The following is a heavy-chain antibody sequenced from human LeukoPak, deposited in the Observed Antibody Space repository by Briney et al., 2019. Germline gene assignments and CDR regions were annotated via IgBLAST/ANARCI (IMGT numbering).Heavy chain of an antibody. D-gene: IGHD3-16*02. J-gene: IGHJ4*02. CDR3: ARVGWGSYRYLSDY. Sequence: GGSLRLSCAASGFTFSSYSMNWVRQAPGKGLEWVSYISSSSSTIYYADSVKGRFPISRDNAKNSLYLQMNSLRAEDTAVYYCARVGWGSYRYLSDYWGQGTLVTVSS. V-gene: IGHV3-48*01. CDR2: ISSSSSTI. CDR1: GFTFSSYS.